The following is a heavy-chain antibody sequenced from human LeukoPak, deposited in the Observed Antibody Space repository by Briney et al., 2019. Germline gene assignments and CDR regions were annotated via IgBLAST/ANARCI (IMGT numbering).Heavy chain of an antibody. CDR1: GYTFTSYY. CDR3: AGELYSSSWYDRWFDP. D-gene: IGHD6-13*01. V-gene: IGHV1-46*01. CDR2: INPSGGST. J-gene: IGHJ5*02. Sequence: ASVKVSCKASGYTFTSYYMHWVRQAPGQGLEWMGIINPSGGSTSYAQKFQGRVTMTRDTSISTAYMELSRLRSDDTAVYYCAGELYSSSWYDRWFDPWGQGTLVTVSS.